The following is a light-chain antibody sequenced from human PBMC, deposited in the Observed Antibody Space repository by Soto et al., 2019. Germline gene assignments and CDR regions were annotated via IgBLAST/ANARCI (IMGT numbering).Light chain of an antibody. Sequence: QSVLTQPASWSGSPGQSITISCTGTSSDVGGYKYVSWYQQHPDKAPKLIIYDVTNRPSGISNRFSGSKSGNTASLTISGLQAEDEADYYCSSYTSSSSYVFGTGTKVTVL. CDR3: SSYTSSSSYV. CDR1: SSDVGGYKY. V-gene: IGLV2-14*01. J-gene: IGLJ1*01. CDR2: DVT.